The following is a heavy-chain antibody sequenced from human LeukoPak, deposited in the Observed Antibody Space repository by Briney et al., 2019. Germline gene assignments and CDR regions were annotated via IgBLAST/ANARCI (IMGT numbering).Heavy chain of an antibody. D-gene: IGHD1-20*01. CDR1: GGSISSTDYY. Sequence: SETLSLTCTVSGGSISSTDYYWSWTRQPPGKGLEWIGYIYYTGRTSYNPSLRSRVIISIDTSKNQFSLKLTSVTAADTAMYYCARDRHITVAEFAYWGQGTLVTVSS. J-gene: IGHJ4*02. CDR3: ARDRHITVAEFAY. V-gene: IGHV4-30-4*01. CDR2: IYYTGRT.